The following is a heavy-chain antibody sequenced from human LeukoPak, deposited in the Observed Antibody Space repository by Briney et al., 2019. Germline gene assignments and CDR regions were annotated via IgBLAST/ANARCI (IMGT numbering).Heavy chain of an antibody. CDR3: ATEYSVFAFDI. CDR2: ISSSSSTI. Sequence: GGSLRLSCAASGFTFSSYSMNWVRQAPGKGLEWVSYISSSSSTIYYADSVKGRFTISRDNAKNSLYLQMNSLRAEDTAIYYCATEYSVFAFDIWGQGTVVTVSS. D-gene: IGHD5-12*01. CDR1: GFTFSSYS. J-gene: IGHJ3*02. V-gene: IGHV3-48*04.